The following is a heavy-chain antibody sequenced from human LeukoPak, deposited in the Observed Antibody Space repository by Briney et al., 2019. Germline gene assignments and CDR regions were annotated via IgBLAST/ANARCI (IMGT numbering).Heavy chain of an antibody. CDR1: GGSISGYY. Sequence: SETLSLTCSVSGGSISGYYCSWIRQPPGKGLEWMGYIHYSGSTNYNPSLKSRVTISVDTSKNQFSLKLSSVTAADTAVYYCAIVSGYCSTTSCRGIEYWGQGTLVTVS. D-gene: IGHD2-2*01. J-gene: IGHJ4*02. V-gene: IGHV4-59*01. CDR2: IHYSGST. CDR3: AIVSGYCSTTSCRGIEY.